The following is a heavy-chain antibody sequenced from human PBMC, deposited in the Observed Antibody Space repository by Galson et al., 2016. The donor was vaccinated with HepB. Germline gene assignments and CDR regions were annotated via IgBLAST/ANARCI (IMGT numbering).Heavy chain of an antibody. CDR3: ARVPASTRFDY. CDR1: GASISNSSSYS. Sequence: SETLSLTCSVSGASISNSSSYSWGWIRQPPGKGLEWIASISYSGSTTYYNPSLESRVTISIDTSKNQFSLKLNSVTAADTAVYYCARVPASTRFDYWGQGTLVTVSS. V-gene: IGHV4-39*07. D-gene: IGHD3-3*02. J-gene: IGHJ4*02. CDR2: ISYSGST.